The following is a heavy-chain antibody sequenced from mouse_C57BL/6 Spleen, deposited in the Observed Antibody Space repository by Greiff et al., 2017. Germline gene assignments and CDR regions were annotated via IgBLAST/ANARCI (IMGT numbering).Heavy chain of an antibody. CDR3: ARWDGDGYYAWFAY. CDR2: IDPSDSET. V-gene: IGHV1-52*01. Sequence: VQLQQPGAELVRPGSSVKLSCKASGYTFTSYWMHWVKQRPIQGLEWIGNIDPSDSETHYNQKFKDKATLTVDKSSSTAYMQLSSLTSEDSAVYYCARWDGDGYYAWFAYWGQGTLVTVSA. CDR1: GYTFTSYW. J-gene: IGHJ3*01. D-gene: IGHD2-3*01.